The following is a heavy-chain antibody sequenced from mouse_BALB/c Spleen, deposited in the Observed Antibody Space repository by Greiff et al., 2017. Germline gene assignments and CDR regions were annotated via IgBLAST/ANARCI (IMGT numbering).Heavy chain of an antibody. Sequence: EVQVVESGGGLVQPGGSLKLSCAASGFTFSSYGMSWVRQTPDKRLELVATINSNGGSTYYPDSVKGRFTISRDNAKNTLYLQMSSLKSEDTAMYYCARDITTVVAKGYWGQGTTLTVSS. V-gene: IGHV5-6-3*01. J-gene: IGHJ2*01. CDR2: INSNGGST. CDR1: GFTFSSYG. CDR3: ARDITTVVAKGY. D-gene: IGHD1-1*01.